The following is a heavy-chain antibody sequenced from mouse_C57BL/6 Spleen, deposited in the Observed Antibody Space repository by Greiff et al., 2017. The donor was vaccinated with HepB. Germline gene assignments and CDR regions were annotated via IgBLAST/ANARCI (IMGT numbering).Heavy chain of an antibody. CDR1: GFTFSSYG. Sequence: VQLKESGGDLVKPGGSLKLSCAASGFTFSSYGMSWVRQTPDKRLEWVATISSGGSYTYYPDSVKGRFTISRDNAKNTLYLQMSSLKSEDTAMYYCARHSFDGYYDYWGQGTTLTVSS. CDR2: ISSGGSYT. J-gene: IGHJ2*01. CDR3: ARHSFDGYYDY. D-gene: IGHD2-3*01. V-gene: IGHV5-6*01.